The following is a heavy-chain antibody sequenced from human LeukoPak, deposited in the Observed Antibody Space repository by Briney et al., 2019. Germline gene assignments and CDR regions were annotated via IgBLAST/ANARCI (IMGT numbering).Heavy chain of an antibody. J-gene: IGHJ4*02. Sequence: PGGSLRLSCAASGFTFSSYEMNWVRQAPGKGLEWVSYISSSGSTIYYADSVKGRFTISRDNAKNSLYLQMNSLRAEDTAVYYCARCNYYDSSGHVDYWGQGTLVTVSS. D-gene: IGHD3-22*01. CDR3: ARCNYYDSSGHVDY. CDR1: GFTFSSYE. V-gene: IGHV3-48*03. CDR2: ISSSGSTI.